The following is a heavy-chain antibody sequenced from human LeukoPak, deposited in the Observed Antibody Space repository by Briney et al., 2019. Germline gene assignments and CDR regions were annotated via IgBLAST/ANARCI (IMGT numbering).Heavy chain of an antibody. D-gene: IGHD1-14*01. CDR2: INPSGGST. J-gene: IGHJ4*02. V-gene: IGHV1-46*01. Sequence: ASVKVSCKASGYIFTGYYMHWVRQAPGQGLEWMGIINPSGGSTSYAQKFQGRVTMTRDMSTSTVYMELSSLRSEDTAVYYCARGSPGSHFDSGGRETLVTVSS. CDR1: GYIFTGYY. CDR3: ARGSPGSHFDS.